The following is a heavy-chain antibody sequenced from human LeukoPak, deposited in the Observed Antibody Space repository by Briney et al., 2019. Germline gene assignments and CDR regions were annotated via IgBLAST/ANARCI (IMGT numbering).Heavy chain of an antibody. J-gene: IGHJ4*02. CDR2: IYYSGST. CDR3: ARERRGYSYGYVDY. CDR1: GGSISSGGYY. Sequence: SETLSLTCTVSGGSISSGGYYWSWIRQHPGKGLEWIGYIYYSGSTYYNPSLKSRVTISVDTSKNQFSLKLSSVTAADTAVYYCARERRGYSYGYVDYWGQGTLVTVSS. V-gene: IGHV4-31*03. D-gene: IGHD5-18*01.